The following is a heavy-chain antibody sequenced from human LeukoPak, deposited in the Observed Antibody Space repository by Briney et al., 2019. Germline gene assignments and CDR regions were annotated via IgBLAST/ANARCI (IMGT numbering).Heavy chain of an antibody. CDR2: IYTSGST. V-gene: IGHV4-4*09. CDR3: ASGGSPASYYYYMDV. Sequence: SETLSLTCTVSGGPISSYYWSWIRQPPGKGLEWIGYIYTSGSTNYNPSLKSRVTISVDTSKNQFSLKLSSVTAADTAVYYCASGGSPASYYYYMDVWGKGTTVTVSS. J-gene: IGHJ6*03. D-gene: IGHD1-26*01. CDR1: GGPISSYY.